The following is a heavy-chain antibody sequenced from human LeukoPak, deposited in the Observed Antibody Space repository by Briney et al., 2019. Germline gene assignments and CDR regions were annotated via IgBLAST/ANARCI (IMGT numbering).Heavy chain of an antibody. D-gene: IGHD1-26*01. Sequence: GGSLRLSCAASGFTVSSNYMSWVRQAPGKGLEWVSVIYSGGSTYYADSVKGRFTISRDNSKNTLYLQMNSLRAEDTALYYCAREYSGTNPFDYWGQGTLVTVSS. CDR1: GFTVSSNY. CDR2: IYSGGST. V-gene: IGHV3-53*01. J-gene: IGHJ4*02. CDR3: AREYSGTNPFDY.